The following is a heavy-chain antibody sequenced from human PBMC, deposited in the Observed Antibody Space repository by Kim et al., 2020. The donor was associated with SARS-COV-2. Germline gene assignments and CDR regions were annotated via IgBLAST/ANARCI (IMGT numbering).Heavy chain of an antibody. J-gene: IGHJ3*02. V-gene: IGHV5-51*01. Sequence: GESLKISCKGSGYSFTSYWIGWVRQMPGKGLEWMGIIYPGDSDTRYSPSFQGQVTISADKSISTAYLQWSSLKASDTAMYYCARHRPATVTTWVGAFDIWGQGTMVTVSS. D-gene: IGHD4-17*01. CDR2: IYPGDSDT. CDR3: ARHRPATVTTWVGAFDI. CDR1: GYSFTSYW.